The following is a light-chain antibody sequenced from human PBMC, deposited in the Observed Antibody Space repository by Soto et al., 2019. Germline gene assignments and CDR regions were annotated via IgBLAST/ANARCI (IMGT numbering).Light chain of an antibody. CDR1: QSVSATY. J-gene: IGKJ2*01. Sequence: EIVLTQFPGTLSLSPGERATLSCRASQSVSATYLAWYQQKPGQAPRLLIYGASTRATGILDRFSGSGSGTDFTLTISRLEPEDFAVYYCQQYDNSLYTFGQGTKLEIK. V-gene: IGKV3-20*01. CDR2: GAS. CDR3: QQYDNSLYT.